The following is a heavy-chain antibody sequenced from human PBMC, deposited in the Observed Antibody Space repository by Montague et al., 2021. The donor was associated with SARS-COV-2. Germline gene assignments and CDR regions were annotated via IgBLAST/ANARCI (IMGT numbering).Heavy chain of an antibody. D-gene: IGHD3-9*01. J-gene: IGHJ4*02. CDR3: ARESLHLTGYYNAYFDY. V-gene: IGHV4-61*02. CDR1: GGSISSGSYY. Sequence: TLSLTCTVSGGSISSGSYYWNWIRQPAGKGLEWIGRIYTSGSTNYNPSLKSRVTISVDTSKNQFSLKLSSVTAADTAVYYCARESLHLTGYYNAYFDYWGQGTLVTVSS. CDR2: IYTSGST.